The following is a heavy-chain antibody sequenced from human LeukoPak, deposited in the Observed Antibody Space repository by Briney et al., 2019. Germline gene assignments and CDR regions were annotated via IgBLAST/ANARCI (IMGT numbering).Heavy chain of an antibody. D-gene: IGHD3-10*01. CDR3: ARDGPAYGSGRPFDY. Sequence: PGGSLRLSCAASGFTFSSYAMSWVRQAPGKGLEWVSAISGSGGSTYYADSVKGRFTISRDNSKNTLYLQMNSLRAEDTAVYYCARDGPAYGSGRPFDYWGQGTLVTVSS. J-gene: IGHJ4*02. CDR2: ISGSGGST. V-gene: IGHV3-23*01. CDR1: GFTFSSYA.